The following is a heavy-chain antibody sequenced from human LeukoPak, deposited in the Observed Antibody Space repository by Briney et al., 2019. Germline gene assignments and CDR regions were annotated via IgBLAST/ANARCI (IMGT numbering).Heavy chain of an antibody. Sequence: SETLSLTCTVSGGSISSSSYYWGWIRQPPGKGLEWIGSIYYTGSTNYNPSLKSRVTISLDTSKNQFSLKLTSVTAADTAVYYCASVRGYSSGWYASEFDPWGQGTLVIASS. CDR1: GGSISSSSYY. V-gene: IGHV4-39*07. D-gene: IGHD6-19*01. CDR2: IYYTGST. CDR3: ASVRGYSSGWYASEFDP. J-gene: IGHJ5*02.